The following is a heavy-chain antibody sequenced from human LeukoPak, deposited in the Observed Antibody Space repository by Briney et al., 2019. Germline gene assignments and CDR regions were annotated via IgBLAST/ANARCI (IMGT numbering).Heavy chain of an antibody. Sequence: ASVKVSCKASGYTFTSYGISWVRQAPGQGLEWMGWISAYNGNTNYAQKLQGRVTMTTDTSTSTAYMELRSLRSDDTAVYYCARVVYDFWSGYPDFDYWGQGTLVTVSS. J-gene: IGHJ4*02. CDR2: ISAYNGNT. D-gene: IGHD3-3*01. V-gene: IGHV1-18*01. CDR1: GYTFTSYG. CDR3: ARVVYDFWSGYPDFDY.